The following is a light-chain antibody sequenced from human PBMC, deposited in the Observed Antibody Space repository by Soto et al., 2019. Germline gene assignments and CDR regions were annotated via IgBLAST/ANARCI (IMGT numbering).Light chain of an antibody. J-gene: IGKJ5*01. CDR1: QRISRW. CDR2: RAS. CDR3: QQYYSYYT. Sequence: DIQMTQSPSTLSAFVGDRVNITCRASQRISRWLAWYQQKPGKAPKVLIYRASSLESGVPSRFSGSGSGTEVTLTISSLQPDDFATYYCQQYYSYYTFGQGTRLEIK. V-gene: IGKV1-5*03.